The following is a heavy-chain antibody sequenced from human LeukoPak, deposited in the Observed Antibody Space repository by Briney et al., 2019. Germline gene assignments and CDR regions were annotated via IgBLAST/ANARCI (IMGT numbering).Heavy chain of an antibody. CDR1: GFTFGSYA. J-gene: IGHJ4*02. CDR2: ISGSGGST. V-gene: IGHV3-23*01. Sequence: GGSLRLSCAASGFTFGSYAMSWVRQAPGKGLEWVSAISGSGGSTYYADSVKGRFTISRDNSKNTLYLQMNSLRAEDTAVYYCAKDFGGYDPIRIDYWGQGTLVTVSS. D-gene: IGHD5-12*01. CDR3: AKDFGGYDPIRIDY.